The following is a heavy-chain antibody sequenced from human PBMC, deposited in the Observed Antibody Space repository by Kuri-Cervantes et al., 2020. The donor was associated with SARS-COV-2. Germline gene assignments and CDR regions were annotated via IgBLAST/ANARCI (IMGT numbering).Heavy chain of an antibody. CDR1: GYTFTSYG. CDR2: ISAYNGNT. V-gene: IGHV1-18*01. D-gene: IGHD3-9*01. CDR3: ARGHYDILTGIEQGFDP. Sequence: ALVKVSCKASGYTFTSYGISWVRQAPGQGLEWMGWISAYNGNTNYAQKLQGRVTMTTDTSTSTAYMELRSLRSDDTAVYYCARGHYDILTGIEQGFDPWGQGTLVTVSS. J-gene: IGHJ5*02.